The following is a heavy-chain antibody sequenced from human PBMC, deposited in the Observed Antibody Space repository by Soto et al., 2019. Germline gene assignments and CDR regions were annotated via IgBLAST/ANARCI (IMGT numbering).Heavy chain of an antibody. CDR1: GFTFSSYG. J-gene: IGHJ5*02. CDR3: TRGEGFCTSTKCLAGNSWFDP. Sequence: GGSLRLSCAASGFTFSSYGMHWVRQAPGKGLERVAVIWYDGSNKYYADYEKGRFTISRDNAKNTLYLQMDSLRPEDTAVYYCTRGEGFCTSTKCLAGNSWFDPWGQGTLVTVSS. V-gene: IGHV3-33*01. D-gene: IGHD2-2*01. CDR2: IWYDGSNK.